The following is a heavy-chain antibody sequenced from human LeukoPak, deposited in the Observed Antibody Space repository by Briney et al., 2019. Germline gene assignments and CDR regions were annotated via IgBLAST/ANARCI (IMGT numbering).Heavy chain of an antibody. Sequence: PSETLSLTCAVYGGSFSGYYWSWIRQPPGKGLEWIGEINHSGSTNYNPSLKSRVTISVDTSKNQFSLKLSSVTAADTAVYYCARRGLCSGGSCYRSRSPLYYFDYWGQGTLVTVSS. V-gene: IGHV4-34*01. D-gene: IGHD2-15*01. CDR1: GGSFSGYY. CDR2: INHSGST. J-gene: IGHJ4*02. CDR3: ARRGLCSGGSCYRSRSPLYYFDY.